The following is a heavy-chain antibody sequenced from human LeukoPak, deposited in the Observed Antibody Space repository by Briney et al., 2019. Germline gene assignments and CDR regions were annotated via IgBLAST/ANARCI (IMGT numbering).Heavy chain of an antibody. Sequence: ASVKVSCKASGYTFTSYGISWVRQAPGQGLEWMGWISAYNGNTNYAHKVQGRVTMTTDTSTSTAYMELRSLRSDDTAVYYCARDAPGRRYDSSGYRRDEYFQHWGQGTLVTVSS. CDR2: ISAYNGNT. J-gene: IGHJ1*01. CDR1: GYTFTSYG. CDR3: ARDAPGRRYDSSGYRRDEYFQH. D-gene: IGHD3-22*01. V-gene: IGHV1-18*01.